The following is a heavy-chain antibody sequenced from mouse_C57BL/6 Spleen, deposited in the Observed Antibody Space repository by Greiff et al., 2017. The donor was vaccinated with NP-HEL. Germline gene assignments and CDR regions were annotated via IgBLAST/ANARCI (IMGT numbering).Heavy chain of an antibody. Sequence: VKLMESGPGLVAPSQSLSITCTVSGFSLTSYGVHWVRQPPGKGLEWLVVIWSDGSTTYNSALKSRLSISKDNSKSQVFLKMNSLQTDDTAMYYCATDSSGYLYAMDYWGQGTSVTVSS. CDR3: ATDSSGYLYAMDY. V-gene: IGHV2-6*03. CDR2: IWSDGST. D-gene: IGHD3-2*02. CDR1: GFSLTSYG. J-gene: IGHJ4*01.